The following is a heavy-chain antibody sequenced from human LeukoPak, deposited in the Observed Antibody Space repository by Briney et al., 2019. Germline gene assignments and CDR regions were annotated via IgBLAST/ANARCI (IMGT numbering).Heavy chain of an antibody. J-gene: IGHJ4*02. CDR1: GFTFSSYT. V-gene: IGHV3-23*01. CDR3: AKDGGLWVSAHWGDS. D-gene: IGHD7-27*01. CDR2: ITTSDGNT. Sequence: GGSLRLSCTASGFTFSSYTMSWVRQAPGKGLEWVSTITTSDGNTYYADSVKGRFTVSRDNSKNTLFLQMNSLRAEDTAVYYCAKDGGLWVSAHWGDSWGRGTLVTVSS.